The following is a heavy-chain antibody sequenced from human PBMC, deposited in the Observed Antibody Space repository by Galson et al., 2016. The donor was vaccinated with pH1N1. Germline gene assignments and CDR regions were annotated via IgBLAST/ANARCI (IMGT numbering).Heavy chain of an antibody. D-gene: IGHD1-26*01. CDR2: ISGTGISI. Sequence: SLRLSCAASGFPFSRYVMNWVRQAPGEGLEWVSSISGTGISIYYADSVRGRVTISRDNAKKSLYLQMDSLRVDDTAVYYCARAGGGYPFDYWGQGSLVTVSS. CDR3: ARAGGGYPFDY. J-gene: IGHJ4*02. V-gene: IGHV3-21*01. CDR1: GFPFSRYV.